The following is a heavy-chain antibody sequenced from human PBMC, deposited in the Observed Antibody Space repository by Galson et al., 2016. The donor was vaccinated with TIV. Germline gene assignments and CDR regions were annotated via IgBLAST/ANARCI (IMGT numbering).Heavy chain of an antibody. CDR2: IRKDASII. V-gene: IGHV3-7*01. CDR3: ARDLTYYDGRFYYDTFDI. J-gene: IGHJ3*02. D-gene: IGHD3-22*01. Sequence: SCAASGFSINNDWMTWVRQPPGKGLEWVANIRKDASIINYVDSVRGRFIISRDNAKNSLYLQMNSLRAEDTAVYYCARDLTYYDGRFYYDTFDIWGQGTMVAVSS. CDR1: GFSINNDW.